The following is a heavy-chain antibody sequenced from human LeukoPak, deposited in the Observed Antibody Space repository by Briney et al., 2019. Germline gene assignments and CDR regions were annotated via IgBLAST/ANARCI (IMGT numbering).Heavy chain of an antibody. CDR3: ARALVTMVRGVIIKGGWFDP. D-gene: IGHD3-10*01. Sequence: KSSETLSLTCTVSGGSISSSSYYWGWIRQPPGKGLEWIGSIYYSGSTYYNPSLKSRVTISVDTSKNQFSLKLSSVTAADTAVYYCARALVTMVRGVIIKGGWFDPWGQGTLVTVSS. CDR2: IYYSGST. V-gene: IGHV4-39*07. CDR1: GGSISSSSYY. J-gene: IGHJ5*02.